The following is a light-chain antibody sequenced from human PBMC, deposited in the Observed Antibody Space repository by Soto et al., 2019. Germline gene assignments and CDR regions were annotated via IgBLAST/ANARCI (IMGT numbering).Light chain of an antibody. CDR3: QQYDRLPWT. Sequence: DIQMTQSPSSLSASVGDRVTITCQASQDTSNYLTWYQQKPGRAPKLLINDASNLETGVPSRFSGSGSGTDVTLTISNLQPEDIATYYCQQYDRLPWTFGQGTKVEIK. CDR1: QDTSNY. CDR2: DAS. V-gene: IGKV1-33*01. J-gene: IGKJ1*01.